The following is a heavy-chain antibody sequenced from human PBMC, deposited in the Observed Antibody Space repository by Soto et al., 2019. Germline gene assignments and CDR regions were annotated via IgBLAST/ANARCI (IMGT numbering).Heavy chain of an antibody. D-gene: IGHD3-22*01. J-gene: IGHJ6*02. CDR1: GFAFSSYW. CDR3: AREGYYDSSGYSYGMDV. Sequence: GGSLRLSCAASGFAFSSYWMHWVRQAPGKGLVRVSRINSDGSSTSYADSVKGRFTISRDNAKNTLYLQINSLRAEDTAVYYCAREGYYDSSGYSYGMDVWGQGTTVTVSS. CDR2: INSDGSST. V-gene: IGHV3-74*01.